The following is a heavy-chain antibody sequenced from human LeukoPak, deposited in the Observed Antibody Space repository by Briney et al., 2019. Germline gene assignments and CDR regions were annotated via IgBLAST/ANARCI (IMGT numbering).Heavy chain of an antibody. Sequence: GGSLRLSCAASGFTFSNAWMSWVRQAPGEGLEWVSAISGSGGNTYYADSVKGRFTISRDNSRNTLSLQMNSLRAEDTAVYYCLGGTGWIFDYWGQGTLVTVSS. CDR2: ISGSGGNT. CDR3: LGGTGWIFDY. D-gene: IGHD6-19*01. V-gene: IGHV3-23*01. J-gene: IGHJ4*02. CDR1: GFTFSNAW.